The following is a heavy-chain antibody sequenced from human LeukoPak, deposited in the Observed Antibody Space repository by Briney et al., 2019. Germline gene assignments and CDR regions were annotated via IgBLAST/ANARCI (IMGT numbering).Heavy chain of an antibody. CDR1: GFTFSSYA. V-gene: IGHV3-23*01. CDR3: AKCQTYYDSRLDY. J-gene: IGHJ4*02. Sequence: PGGSLRLSCAASGFTFSSYAMTWVRQAPGKGLEWVSAISGSGDSTYYADSVEGRFTISRDNSKNTLYLHVNSLRADDTAVYYCAKCQTYYDSRLDYWGQGTLVTVSS. D-gene: IGHD3-22*01. CDR2: ISGSGDST.